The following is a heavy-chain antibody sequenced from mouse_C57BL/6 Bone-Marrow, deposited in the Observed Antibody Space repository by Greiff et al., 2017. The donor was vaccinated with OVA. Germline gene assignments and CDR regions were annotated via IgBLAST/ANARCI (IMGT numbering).Heavy chain of an antibody. Sequence: EVKVVESGGCLVKPGGSLKLSCAASGFTFSSYAMSWVRQTPEKRLEWVATISDGGSYTYYPDNVKGRFTISRDNAKNNLYLQMSHLKSEDTAMYYCARDPRRGAMDYWGQGTSVTVSS. CDR3: ARDPRRGAMDY. CDR2: ISDGGSYT. J-gene: IGHJ4*01. CDR1: GFTFSSYA. V-gene: IGHV5-4*01. D-gene: IGHD2-12*01.